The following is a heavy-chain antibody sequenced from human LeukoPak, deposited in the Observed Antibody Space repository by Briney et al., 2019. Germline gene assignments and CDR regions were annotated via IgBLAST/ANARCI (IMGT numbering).Heavy chain of an antibody. Sequence: SETLSLTCAVYGVSFSGYYWSWIRQPPGKGLEWIGEINHSGSANYNRSLKSRITISVDTSKNQFSLKLNSVTAADTAVYYCAREKVTTYYFYGMDVWGQGTTVTVSS. D-gene: IGHD4-17*01. V-gene: IGHV4-34*01. CDR3: AREKVTTYYFYGMDV. CDR2: INHSGSA. CDR1: GVSFSGYY. J-gene: IGHJ6*02.